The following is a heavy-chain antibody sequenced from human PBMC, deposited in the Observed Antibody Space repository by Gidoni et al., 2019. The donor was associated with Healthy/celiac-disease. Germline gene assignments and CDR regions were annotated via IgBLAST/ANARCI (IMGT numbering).Heavy chain of an antibody. D-gene: IGHD1-1*01. J-gene: IGHJ5*02. Sequence: QVQLQESGPGLVKPSETLSLTCTVSGGSISSYYWNWIRQPPGKGLEWVGYIYYSGSTNYNPSLKSRVTRSVDTSKNQFSLKLSSVIAADTAVYYCARTTGTIAYFDPWGQGTLVTVSS. CDR2: IYYSGST. CDR1: GGSISSYY. V-gene: IGHV4-59*01. CDR3: ARTTGTIAYFDP.